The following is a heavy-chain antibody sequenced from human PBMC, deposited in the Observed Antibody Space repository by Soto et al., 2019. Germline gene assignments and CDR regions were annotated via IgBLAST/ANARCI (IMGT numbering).Heavy chain of an antibody. CDR2: IYPSDSDT. CDR3: ARGGVSTRTFDY. J-gene: IGHJ4*02. V-gene: IGHV5-51*01. D-gene: IGHD3-3*01. Sequence: GESLKISCKGSGYNFAGYWIAWVRQMPGKGLELMGIIYPSDSDTRYRPSFQGQVTISADKSISAAYLQWSSLRASDTAMYYCARGGVSTRTFDYWGQGTPVTVSS. CDR1: GYNFAGYW.